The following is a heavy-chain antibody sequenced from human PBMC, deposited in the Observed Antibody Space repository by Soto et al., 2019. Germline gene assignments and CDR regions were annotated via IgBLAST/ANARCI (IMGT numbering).Heavy chain of an antibody. CDR3: ARSRYCTNGVCYPLLGWFDP. CDR2: IYSSGNS. D-gene: IGHD2-8*01. J-gene: IGHJ5*02. CDR1: GGSIHNYY. V-gene: IGHV4-59*12. Sequence: SATLSLTCTVSGGSIHNYYWNWLRQPPGKGLEWIGYIYSSGNSNYNPSLKSRFTISVDTSKNHFSLKLSSVTAEDTAVYYCARSRYCTNGVCYPLLGWFDPWGQGTLVTVSS.